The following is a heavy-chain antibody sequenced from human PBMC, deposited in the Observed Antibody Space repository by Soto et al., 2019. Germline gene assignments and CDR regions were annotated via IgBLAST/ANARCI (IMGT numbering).Heavy chain of an antibody. V-gene: IGHV3-23*01. CDR3: AKDPIVVVTAAPDY. CDR1: GFTFSSYA. Sequence: GGSLRLSCAASGFTFSSYAMSWVRQAPGKGLEWVSAISGSGGSTYYADSVKGRFTISRDNSKNTLYLQMNSLRAEDTAVYYCAKDPIVVVTAAPDYWGRGTLVTVSS. D-gene: IGHD2-21*02. J-gene: IGHJ4*02. CDR2: ISGSGGST.